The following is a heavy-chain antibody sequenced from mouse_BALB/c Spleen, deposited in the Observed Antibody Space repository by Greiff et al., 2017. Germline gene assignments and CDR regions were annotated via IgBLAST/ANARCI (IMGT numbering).Heavy chain of an antibody. CDR3: ARQGYGNYNDY. V-gene: IGHV5-6-2*01. Sequence: EVKLVESGGGLVKLGGSLKLSCAASGFTFSSYYMSWVRQTPEKRLVLVAAINSNGGSTYYPDTVKGRFTISRDNAKNTLYLQMSSLKSEDTALYYCARQGYGNYNDYWGQGTTLTVSS. D-gene: IGHD2-10*02. CDR1: GFTFSSYY. J-gene: IGHJ2*01. CDR2: INSNGGST.